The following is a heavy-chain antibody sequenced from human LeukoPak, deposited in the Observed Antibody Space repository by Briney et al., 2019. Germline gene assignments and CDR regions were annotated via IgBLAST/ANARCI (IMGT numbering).Heavy chain of an antibody. V-gene: IGHV4-34*01. J-gene: IGHJ6*03. CDR3: ASQSCSSTSCYPEFYYYYYMDV. CDR1: DGSFSGYY. D-gene: IGHD2-2*01. CDR2: INHSGST. Sequence: SETLSLTCAVYDGSFSGYYWSWIRQPPGKGLEWIGEINHSGSTNHNPSLRSRVTISVDTSKNQFSLKLSSVTAADTAVYYCASQSCSSTSCYPEFYYYYYMDVWGKGTTVTVSS.